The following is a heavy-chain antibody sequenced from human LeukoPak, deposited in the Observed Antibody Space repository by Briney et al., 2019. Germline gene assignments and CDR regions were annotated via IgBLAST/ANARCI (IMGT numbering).Heavy chain of an antibody. CDR2: VDPEDGET. V-gene: IGHV1-69-2*01. D-gene: IGHD3-9*01. Sequence: AASVKVSYKVSRYTFTDYYMHWMQQAPGKGLEWMGLVDPEDGETIYAEKFQGRVTITADTSTDTAYMELSSLRSEDTAVYYCATGILTGSYLDYWGQGTLVTVSS. CDR1: RYTFTDYY. J-gene: IGHJ4*02. CDR3: ATGILTGSYLDY.